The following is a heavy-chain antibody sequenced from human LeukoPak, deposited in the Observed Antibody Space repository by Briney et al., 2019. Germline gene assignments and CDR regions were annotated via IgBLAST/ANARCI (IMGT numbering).Heavy chain of an antibody. CDR1: GFTFSGYG. J-gene: IGHJ6*02. Sequence: GGSLRLSCAASGFTFSGYGMHWVRQAPGKGLEWVAVISYDGSNKYYADSVKGRFTISRDNSKNTLYLQMNSLRAEDTAVYYCAKDRYASSGWYGGYYYGMDVWGQGTTVTVSS. CDR3: AKDRYASSGWYGGYYYGMDV. CDR2: ISYDGSNK. V-gene: IGHV3-30*18. D-gene: IGHD6-19*01.